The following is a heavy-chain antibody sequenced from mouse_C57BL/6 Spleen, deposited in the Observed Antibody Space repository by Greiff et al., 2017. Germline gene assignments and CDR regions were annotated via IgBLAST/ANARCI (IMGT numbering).Heavy chain of an antibody. CDR3: ARFYGRAMDY. Sequence: QVQLQQSGAELARPGASVKMSCKASGYTFTSYTMHWVKQGPGQGLEWIGYINPSSGYTKYNQKFKDKATLTADKSSSTAYMQLSSLTSEDSAVYYCARFYGRAMDYWGQGTSVTVSS. CDR2: INPSSGYT. D-gene: IGHD1-1*01. V-gene: IGHV1-4*01. CDR1: GYTFTSYT. J-gene: IGHJ4*01.